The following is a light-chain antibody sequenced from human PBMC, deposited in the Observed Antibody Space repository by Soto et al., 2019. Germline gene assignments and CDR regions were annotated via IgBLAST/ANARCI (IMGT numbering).Light chain of an antibody. V-gene: IGKV2-28*01. CDR2: LGS. J-gene: IGKJ2*01. CDR3: MQALQTPVT. Sequence: DLVMTQSPLSLPVTPGEPASISCRSSQSLLHSNGYNYLDWYLQKPGQSPQLLIYLGSNRASGVPGRFSGSGSGTNFTLKISRVAAEDVGVYYCMQALQTPVTFGQGTKLEIK. CDR1: QSLLHSNGYNY.